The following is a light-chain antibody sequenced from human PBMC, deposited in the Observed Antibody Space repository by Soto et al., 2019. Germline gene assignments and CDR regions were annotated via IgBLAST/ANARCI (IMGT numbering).Light chain of an antibody. Sequence: EIVLTQSPGTLSLSPGERATLSCRASQSVSNSYLAWYQQKPGQAPRLLIYGASSRATGIPDRFSGSGSGTDFTLTISRLEPEDCAVYYCQQYGSSPRTFGQGTEVEVK. V-gene: IGKV3-20*01. J-gene: IGKJ1*01. CDR1: QSVSNSY. CDR3: QQYGSSPRT. CDR2: GAS.